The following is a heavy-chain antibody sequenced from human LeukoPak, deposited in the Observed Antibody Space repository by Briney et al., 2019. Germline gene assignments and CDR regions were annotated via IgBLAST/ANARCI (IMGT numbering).Heavy chain of an antibody. J-gene: IGHJ4*03. Sequence: ASVKVSCKASGYTFTSYYMHWVRQAPGQGLEWMGIINPSGGTTTYAHKFQGRVTMTRDTSTSTVYMELSSLRSEDTAVYYCARVHCSGGSCYVWRFDYSGHGTLASVSS. CDR2: INPSGGTT. CDR3: ARVHCSGGSCYVWRFDY. V-gene: IGHV1-46*01. D-gene: IGHD2-15*01. CDR1: GYTFTSYY.